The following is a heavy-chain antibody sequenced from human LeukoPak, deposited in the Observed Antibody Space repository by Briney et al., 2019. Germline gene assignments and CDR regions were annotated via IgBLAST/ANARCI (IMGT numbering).Heavy chain of an antibody. CDR2: MNTDGSTT. D-gene: IGHD4-17*01. V-gene: IGHV3-74*01. J-gene: IGHJ4*02. Sequence: SGGSLRLSCAASEFAFSSYWMHWVRQAPGKGLVWVSRMNTDGSTTTYADSVKGRFTISRDNAKNTLYLQMNSLRAEDTAVYFCVRPKHGDYWFGYWGRGTLVTVSS. CDR1: EFAFSSYW. CDR3: VRPKHGDYWFGY.